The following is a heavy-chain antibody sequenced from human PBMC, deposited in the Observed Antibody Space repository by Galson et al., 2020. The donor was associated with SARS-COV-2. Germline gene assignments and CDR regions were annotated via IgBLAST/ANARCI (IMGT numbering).Heavy chain of an antibody. V-gene: IGHV4-31*03. Sequence: SETLSLTCTVSGGSISSGGYYWSWIRQHPGKGLEWIGYIYYSGSTYYNPSLKSRVTISVDTSKNQFSLKLSSVTAADTAVYYCARSKKPPGIAAAGTGYFDYWGQGTLVTVSS. J-gene: IGHJ4*02. D-gene: IGHD6-13*01. CDR2: IYYSGST. CDR3: ARSKKPPGIAAAGTGYFDY. CDR1: GGSISSGGYY.